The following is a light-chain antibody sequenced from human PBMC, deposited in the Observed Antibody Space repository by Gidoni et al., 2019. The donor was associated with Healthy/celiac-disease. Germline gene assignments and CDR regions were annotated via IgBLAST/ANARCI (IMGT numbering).Light chain of an antibody. J-gene: IGLJ2*01. CDR2: GQN. CDR3: NSRDSIGTHLV. V-gene: IGLV3-19*01. CDR1: SLRSDY. Sequence: SSELTQDPAVSVALGQTVRIKCQGDSLRSDYASWYQQKPVQAPVLVIYGQNNRPSGIPDRFSGSSSGNTASLTITGAHAEDEADYYCNSRDSIGTHLVFGGGTKLTVL.